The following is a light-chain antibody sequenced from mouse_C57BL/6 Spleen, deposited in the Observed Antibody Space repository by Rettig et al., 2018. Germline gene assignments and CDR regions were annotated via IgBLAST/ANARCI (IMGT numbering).Light chain of an antibody. J-gene: IGKJ5*01. CDR2: SAS. CDR1: QNVGTN. Sequence: DIVMTQSQKFMSTSVGDRVSVTCKASQNVGTNVAWYQQIPGQSPKALIYSASYRYSGVPDRFTGSGSGTDFTLTISNVQSEDLAEYFCQQYNNYPLTFGAGTKLEL. CDR3: QQYNNYPLT. V-gene: IGKV6-15*01.